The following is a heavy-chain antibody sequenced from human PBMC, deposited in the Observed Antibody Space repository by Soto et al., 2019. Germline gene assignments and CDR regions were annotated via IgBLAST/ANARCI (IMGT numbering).Heavy chain of an antibody. CDR3: AHRRLAMTQSWFDP. J-gene: IGHJ5*02. V-gene: IGHV2-5*02. Sequence: QITLKESGPTLVKPTQTLTLTCTFSGFSLSASGVGVGWIRQPPGKALEWLALIYWDDDKRYSPSLKSRLTITKDTSKKHVVLTMTNMDPADTSTSYCAHRRLAMTQSWFDPWGQGPLVTVSS. CDR2: IYWDDDK. D-gene: IGHD3-3*02. CDR1: GFSLSASGVG.